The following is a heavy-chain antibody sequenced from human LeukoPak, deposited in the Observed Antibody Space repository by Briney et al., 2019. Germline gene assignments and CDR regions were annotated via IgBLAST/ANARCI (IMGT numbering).Heavy chain of an antibody. D-gene: IGHD3-22*01. CDR2: IIPIFGTA. J-gene: IGHJ5*02. CDR3: ARVVRSNYYDSSGYYHNWFDP. CDR1: GGTFSSYA. Sequence: ASVKVSCKASGGTFSSYAISWVRQAPGQGLEWMGGIIPIFGTANYAQKFQGRVTITADESTSTAYMELSSLRSEDTAVYYCARVVRSNYYDSSGYYHNWFDPWGQGTLVTVSS. V-gene: IGHV1-69*13.